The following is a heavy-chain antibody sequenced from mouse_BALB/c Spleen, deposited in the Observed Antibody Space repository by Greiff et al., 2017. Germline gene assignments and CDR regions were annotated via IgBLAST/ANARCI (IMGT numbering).Heavy chain of an antibody. J-gene: IGHJ3*01. CDR2: ISDGGSYT. D-gene: IGHD2-4*01. CDR3: ARSYDYDGAWFAY. V-gene: IGHV5-4*02. Sequence: EVKVVESGGGLVKPGGSLKLSCAASGFTFSDYYMYWVRQTPEKRLEWVATISDGGSYTYYPDSVKGRFTISRDNAKNNLYLQMSSLKSEDTAMYYCARSYDYDGAWFAYWGQGTLVTVSA. CDR1: GFTFSDYY.